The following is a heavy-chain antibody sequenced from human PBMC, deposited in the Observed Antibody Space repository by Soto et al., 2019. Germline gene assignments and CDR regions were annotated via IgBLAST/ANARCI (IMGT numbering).Heavy chain of an antibody. D-gene: IGHD3-9*01. J-gene: IGHJ4*02. CDR3: ARSDYDILTGYYRGAVDY. V-gene: IGHV3-74*01. Sequence: LRLSCAASGFTFSSYWMHWVRQAPGKGLVWVSRINSDGSSTSYADSVKGRFTISRDNAKNTLYLQMNSLRAEDTAVYYCARSDYDILTGYYRGAVDYWGQGTLVTVSS. CDR1: GFTFSSYW. CDR2: INSDGSST.